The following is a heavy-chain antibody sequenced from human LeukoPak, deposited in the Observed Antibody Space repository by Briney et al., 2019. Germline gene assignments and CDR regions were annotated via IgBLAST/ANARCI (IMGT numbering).Heavy chain of an antibody. CDR3: YCSGSSCYSLRFDP. D-gene: IGHD2-15*01. CDR2: LYIGGNT. V-gene: IGHV3-53*01. CDR1: GFSVSSNY. Sequence: GGSLRLSCVASGFSVSSNYMAWVRQAPGKGLEWVSVLYIGGNTYYGDFVKGRFTISRDNSRNTLYLQMNSLRVDDTAVYYCYCSGSSCYSLRFDPWGQGTLVTVSS. J-gene: IGHJ5*02.